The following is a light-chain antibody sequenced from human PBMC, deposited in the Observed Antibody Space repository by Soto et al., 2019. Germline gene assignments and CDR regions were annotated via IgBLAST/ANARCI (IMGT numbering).Light chain of an antibody. J-gene: IGLJ3*02. CDR1: GSNIGSNS. CDR3: GTWESYLSVGV. V-gene: IGLV1-51*01. CDR2: DNN. Sequence: QSVLTQPPSVSAAPGQTVTISCSGSGSNIGSNSVSWYQQVPGTAPKLLLYDNNNRPSGIPDRFFGSKSGTSATLGITGLQPADEADYYCGTWESYLSVGVFGGGTKLTVL.